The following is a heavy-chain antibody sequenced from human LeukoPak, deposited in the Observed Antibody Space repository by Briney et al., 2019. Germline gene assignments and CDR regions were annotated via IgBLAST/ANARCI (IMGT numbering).Heavy chain of an antibody. D-gene: IGHD2-21*02. J-gene: IGHJ4*02. CDR3: EKDLGGSGDYRPY. Sequence: GGSLRLSCAASGFTFSSYAMSWVRQAPGKGLEWVSAISGSDGSTYYADSMKGRFTISRDNSKNTLYLQMNSLSAEDTAVYYCEKDLGGSGDYRPYWGQGSVVTVSS. V-gene: IGHV3-23*01. CDR1: GFTFSSYA. CDR2: ISGSDGST.